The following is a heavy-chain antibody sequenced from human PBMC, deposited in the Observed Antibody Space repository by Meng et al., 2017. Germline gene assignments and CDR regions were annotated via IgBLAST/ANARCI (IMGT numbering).Heavy chain of an antibody. J-gene: IGHJ4*02. CDR3: AKGTLDGYKSL. V-gene: IGHV3-23*01. CDR1: GFIFSSHG. D-gene: IGHD5-24*01. Sequence: EVQLLESGGGLVQLGESLRLSCAASGFIFSSHGMSWVRQGPGKGLEWVSSISSGGGSTYYADSVKGRFTMSRDNSKDTLYLQMNSLRAEDTAVYYCAKGTLDGYKSLWGQGTLVTVSS. CDR2: ISSGGGST.